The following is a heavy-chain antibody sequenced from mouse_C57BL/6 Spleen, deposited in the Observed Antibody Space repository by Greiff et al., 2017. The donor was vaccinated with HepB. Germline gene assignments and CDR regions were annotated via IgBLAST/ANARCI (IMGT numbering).Heavy chain of an antibody. CDR1: GYSITSGYY. Sequence: EVKLVESGPGLVKPSQSLSLTCSVTGYSITSGYYWNWIRQFPGNKLEWMGYISYDGSNNYNPSLKNRISITRDTSKNQFFLKLNSVTTEDTATYYCARGDYGSSRYFDVWGTGTTVTVSS. CDR2: ISYDGSN. J-gene: IGHJ1*03. D-gene: IGHD1-1*01. CDR3: ARGDYGSSRYFDV. V-gene: IGHV3-6*01.